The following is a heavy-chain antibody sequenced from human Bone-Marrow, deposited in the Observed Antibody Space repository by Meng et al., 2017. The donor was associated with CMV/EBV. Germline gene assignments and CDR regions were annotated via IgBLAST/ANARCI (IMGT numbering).Heavy chain of an antibody. CDR1: GASVSSNSVA. D-gene: IGHD5-18*01. CDR2: TFYRSKWYN. V-gene: IGHV6-1*01. CDR3: TRGYNYGFDY. Sequence: ASSGASVSSNSVAWNWIRQSPSRGPEWLGRTFYRSKWYNEYAESVKSRITINPDTSKNQFSLQLNSVTPEDTAVYYCTRGYNYGFDYWGQGALVTVSS. J-gene: IGHJ4*02.